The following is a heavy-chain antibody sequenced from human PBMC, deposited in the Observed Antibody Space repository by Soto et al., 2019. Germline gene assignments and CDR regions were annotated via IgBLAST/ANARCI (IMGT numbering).Heavy chain of an antibody. Sequence: QVQVVQSGAEVKKPGASVKVACKASGYSFDTFGMSWVRQAPGQGLEWMGWISIEKGDTNSAQKFQDRVTMTTDTSTSTAYMELRSLTSDDTAVYYCARCYCSVGSCFTCWYFDLWGRGTLVTVSS. V-gene: IGHV1-18*01. CDR1: GYSFDTFG. CDR3: ARCYCSVGSCFTCWYFDL. D-gene: IGHD2-15*01. J-gene: IGHJ2*01. CDR2: ISIEKGDT.